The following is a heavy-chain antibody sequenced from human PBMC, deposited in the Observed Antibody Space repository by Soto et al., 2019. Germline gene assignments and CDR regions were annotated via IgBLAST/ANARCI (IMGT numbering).Heavy chain of an antibody. CDR1: GFTFSGYS. CDR3: ARDTGVSYKFDF. V-gene: IGHV3-48*02. CDR2: ISSSSSAM. D-gene: IGHD3-10*01. Sequence: EVQLVESGGGLAQPGGSLTLACAASGFTFSGYSMNWVRQAPGKGLECVSHISSSSSAMYYADSVKGRFTISRDNVKNSLYLQMNSLRDEDTAVYYCARDTGVSYKFDFWGQGTLVTVSS. J-gene: IGHJ4*02.